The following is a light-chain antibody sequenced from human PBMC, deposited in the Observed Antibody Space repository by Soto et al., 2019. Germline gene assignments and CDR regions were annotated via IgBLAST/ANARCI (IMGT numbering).Light chain of an antibody. CDR2: HVS. CDR1: SSDVGGYNY. Sequence: QAALTQPASVSGTPGQTITISCTGTSSDVGGYNYVSWYQQHPGKAPMLMIYHVSNRPSGVSNRLSGSKSANTASLTISGLQAEDEADYYCSSYTSSNTYVFGTGTKVTVL. J-gene: IGLJ1*01. CDR3: SSYTSSNTYV. V-gene: IGLV2-14*03.